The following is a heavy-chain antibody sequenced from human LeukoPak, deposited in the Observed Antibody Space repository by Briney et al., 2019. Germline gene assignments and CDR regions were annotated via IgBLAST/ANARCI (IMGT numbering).Heavy chain of an antibody. J-gene: IGHJ4*02. CDR1: GFTFSSYA. Sequence: PGASLRLSCAASGFTFSSYAMSWVRQAPGKGLEWVGFIRSKAYGGTTEYAASVKGRFTISRDDSKSIAYMQMNSLKTEDTAVYYCTRSPYYYDSSGYYFDYWGQGTLVTVSS. CDR3: TRSPYYYDSSGYYFDY. D-gene: IGHD3-22*01. V-gene: IGHV3-49*02. CDR2: IRSKAYGGTT.